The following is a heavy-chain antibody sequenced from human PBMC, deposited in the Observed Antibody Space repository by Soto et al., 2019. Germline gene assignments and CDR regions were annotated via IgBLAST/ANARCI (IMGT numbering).Heavy chain of an antibody. CDR1: GFTFSSYA. V-gene: IGHV3-23*01. J-gene: IGHJ5*02. Sequence: EVQLLESGGGLVQPGGSLRLSCAASGFTFSSYAMSWVRQAPGKGLEWVSAISGSGGSTYYADSVKGRFTISRDNSKNTLYLQSNSRRAEDTAVYYCAKDRPILEWLSETYCRFDPWGQGTLVTVS. D-gene: IGHD3-3*01. CDR3: AKDRPILEWLSETYCRFDP. CDR2: ISGSGGST.